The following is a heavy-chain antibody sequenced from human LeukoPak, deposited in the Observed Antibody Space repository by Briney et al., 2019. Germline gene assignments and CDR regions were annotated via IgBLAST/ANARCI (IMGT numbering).Heavy chain of an antibody. V-gene: IGHV1-2*02. D-gene: IGHD1-26*01. J-gene: IGHJ4*02. CDR1: GYTFTDYY. Sequence: ASVNVSCKATGYTFTDYYIHWVRQAPGQGLEWVGCVNPNSGDTYYAQKFQGRVTMTRDTSISTAYIELSRLRSDDTAVYYCARGRRILVGDTNAGDFFDYWGQGTLVTVSS. CDR3: ARGRRILVGDTNAGDFFDY. CDR2: VNPNSGDT.